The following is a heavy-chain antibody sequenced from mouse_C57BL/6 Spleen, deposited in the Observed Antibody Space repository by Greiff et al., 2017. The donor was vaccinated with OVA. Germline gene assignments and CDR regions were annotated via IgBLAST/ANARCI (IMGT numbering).Heavy chain of an antibody. CDR2: INPSSGYT. CDR1: GYTFTSYT. J-gene: IGHJ2*01. V-gene: IGHV1-4*01. Sequence: VQLQQSGAELARPGASVKMPCKASGYTFTSYTMHWVKQRPGQGLEWIGYINPSSGYTKYNQKFKDKATLTADKSSSTAYMQLSSLTSEDSAVYYCARAPSDSNLDYWGQGTTLTVSS. CDR3: ARAPSDSNLDY. D-gene: IGHD2-5*01.